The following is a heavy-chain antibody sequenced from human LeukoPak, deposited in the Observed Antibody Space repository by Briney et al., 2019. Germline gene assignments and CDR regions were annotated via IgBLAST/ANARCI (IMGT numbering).Heavy chain of an antibody. CDR3: AIDLSYSTDWTYFDY. V-gene: IGHV3-30*03. CDR1: GFTLSSYG. J-gene: IGHJ4*02. CDR2: ISYDGSNK. Sequence: GRSLRLSCAASGFTLSSYGMHWVRQAPGKGLEWVAFISYDGSNKYFAESVKGRFTISRDNSKNTLYLQMTSPRAEDTAVFYCAIDLSYSTDWTYFDYWGQGTLVTASS. D-gene: IGHD6-19*01.